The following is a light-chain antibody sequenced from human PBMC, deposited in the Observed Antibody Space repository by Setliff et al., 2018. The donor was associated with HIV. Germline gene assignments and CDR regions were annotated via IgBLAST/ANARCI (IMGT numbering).Light chain of an antibody. V-gene: IGLV2-11*01. Sequence: QSALTQPRSVSGSPGQSVTISCTGTNSNVGGSKYVSWYQQYPGKAPKLLIYEVNKRPSEVPDLFSGSKSGNTASLTISGLQADDEADYYCCAYVFGTGTKVTV. CDR3: CAYV. J-gene: IGLJ1*01. CDR2: EVN. CDR1: NSNVGGSKY.